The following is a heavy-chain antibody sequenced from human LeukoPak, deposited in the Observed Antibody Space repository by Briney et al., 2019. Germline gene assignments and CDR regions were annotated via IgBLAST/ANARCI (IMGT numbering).Heavy chain of an antibody. J-gene: IGHJ6*02. V-gene: IGHV3-66*01. CDR3: ARVCGTYPCYYGMDV. Sequence: GGSLRLSCAASGFTVNTNYMTWVRQTPEKGLEWVSVIYDIGSTYYADSVKGRFTISRDNSKNTVYLQMNSLRVDDTAIYYCARVCGTYPCYYGMDVWGQGATVTVSS. CDR1: GFTVNTNY. CDR2: IYDIGST. D-gene: IGHD1-26*01.